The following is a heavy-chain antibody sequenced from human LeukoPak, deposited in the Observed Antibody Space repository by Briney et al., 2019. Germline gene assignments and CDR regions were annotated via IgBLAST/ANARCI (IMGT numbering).Heavy chain of an antibody. CDR1: GGSIRSDY. D-gene: IGHD3-22*01. J-gene: IGHJ4*02. CDR2: ISYRGST. Sequence: SETLSLTCTVSGGSIRSDYWFWIRQPPGKGLEWIGYISYRGSTNYNPSIKSRVSISVDTSKNQFSLKLSSVPAADTAVYYCARVVYYDSSGYYFDNWGQGTLVTVS. CDR3: ARVVYYDSSGYYFDN. V-gene: IGHV4-59*01.